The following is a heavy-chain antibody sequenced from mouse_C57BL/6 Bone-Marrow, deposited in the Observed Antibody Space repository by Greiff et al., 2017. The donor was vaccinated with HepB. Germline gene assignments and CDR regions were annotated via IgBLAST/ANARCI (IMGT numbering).Heavy chain of an antibody. D-gene: IGHD2-3*01. CDR3: ARGDDGYYGRYFDY. CDR1: GYTFTDYY. CDR2: IYPGSGNT. Sequence: VQLVESGAELVRPGASVKLSCKASGYTFTDYYINWVKQRPGQGLEWIARIYPGSGNTYYNEKFKGKATLTAEKSSSTAYMQLSSLTSEDSAVYFSARGDDGYYGRYFDYWGQGTTLTVSS. J-gene: IGHJ2*01. V-gene: IGHV1-76*01.